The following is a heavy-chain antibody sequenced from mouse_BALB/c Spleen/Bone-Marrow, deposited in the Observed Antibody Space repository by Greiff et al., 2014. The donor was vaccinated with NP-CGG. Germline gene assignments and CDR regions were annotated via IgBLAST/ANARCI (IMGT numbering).Heavy chain of an antibody. J-gene: IGHJ4*01. CDR3: AAVTTGVARYAMDY. V-gene: IGHV5-17*02. CDR2: ISSGSSTI. D-gene: IGHD1-1*01. Sequence: EVKLMESGGGLVQPGGSRKLSCAASGFTFSSFGMHWVRQAPEKGLEWVAYISSGSSTIYYADTVKGRFTISRDNPKNTLFLQMTSLRSEDTAMYYCAAVTTGVARYAMDYWGQGTSVTVSS. CDR1: GFTFSSFG.